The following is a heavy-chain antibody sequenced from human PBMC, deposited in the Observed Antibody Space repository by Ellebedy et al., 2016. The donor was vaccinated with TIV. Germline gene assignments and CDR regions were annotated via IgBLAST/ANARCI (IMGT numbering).Heavy chain of an antibody. CDR1: GYTFTSYG. CDR3: AREWGYSSSWYSINYYYYGMDV. V-gene: IGHV1-18*04. Sequence: AASVKVSCKASGYTFTSYGISWVRQAPGQGLEWLGWISAYNGTTNYAQKLQGRVTMTTDTSTSTAYMELRSLRSDDTAVYYCAREWGYSSSWYSINYYYYGMDVWGQGTTVTVSS. CDR2: ISAYNGTT. J-gene: IGHJ6*02. D-gene: IGHD6-13*01.